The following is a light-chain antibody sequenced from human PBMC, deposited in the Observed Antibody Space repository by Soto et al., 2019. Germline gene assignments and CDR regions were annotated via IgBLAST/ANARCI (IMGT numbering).Light chain of an antibody. CDR1: QSVSSTY. CDR2: DAS. J-gene: IGKJ3*01. Sequence: EIVLTQSPGTLSLSPGERATLSCRASQSVSSTYLAWYQQKPGQAPRLLMYDASSRATGIPDRFSGSGSGTDFTLTISRVEPEDFAVYYSQQYGRSPDLFTFGPRTKVDIK. CDR3: QQYGRSPDLFT. V-gene: IGKV3-20*01.